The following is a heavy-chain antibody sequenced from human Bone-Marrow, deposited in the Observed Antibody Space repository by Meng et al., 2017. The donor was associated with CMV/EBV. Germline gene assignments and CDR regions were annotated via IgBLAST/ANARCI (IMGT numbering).Heavy chain of an antibody. CDR2: INHSGST. CDR1: GGSFSGYY. J-gene: IGHJ4*02. CDR3: ARGRLDY. Sequence: GPLRLSCAVYGGSFSGYYWSWIRQPPGKGLEWIGEINHSGSTNYNPSLKSRVTISVDTSKNQFSLKLSSVTAADTAVYYCARGRLDYWGQGTLVTVSS. V-gene: IGHV4-34*01.